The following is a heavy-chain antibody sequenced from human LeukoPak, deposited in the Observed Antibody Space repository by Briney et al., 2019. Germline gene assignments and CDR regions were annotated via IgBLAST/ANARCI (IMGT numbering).Heavy chain of an antibody. Sequence: GGSLRLSCAASGFTFSSYWMSWVRQAPGKGLEWVAVISYDGSNKYYADSVKGRFTISRDNSKNTLYLQMNSLRAEDTAVYYCARDPIAVAGTELDYWGQGTLVTVSS. V-gene: IGHV3-30-3*01. CDR3: ARDPIAVAGTELDY. J-gene: IGHJ4*02. CDR1: GFTFSSYW. D-gene: IGHD6-19*01. CDR2: ISYDGSNK.